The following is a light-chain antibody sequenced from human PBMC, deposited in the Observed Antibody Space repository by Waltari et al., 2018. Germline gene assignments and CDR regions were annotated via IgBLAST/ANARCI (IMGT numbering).Light chain of an antibody. V-gene: IGLV3-27*01. CDR2: RDN. J-gene: IGLJ3*02. CDR3: YSVSANSWV. CDR1: VLAKKY. Sequence: SYELTQPSSVPLSPGQTANITCSGHVLAKKYGRWLQQKPGQAPMLLIYRDNARPSGIPERFSGSSSGTTVTLTISGAHVEDEADYYCYSVSANSWVFGGGTRLTVL.